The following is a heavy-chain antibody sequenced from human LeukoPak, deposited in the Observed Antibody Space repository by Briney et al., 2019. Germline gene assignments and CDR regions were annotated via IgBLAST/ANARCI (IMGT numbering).Heavy chain of an antibody. CDR1: GFTFSDYY. CDR3: ARVEPPYYYDRQVQWPRGWFDP. V-gene: IGHV3-11*01. D-gene: IGHD3-22*01. J-gene: IGHJ5*02. Sequence: PGGSLRLSCAASGFTFSDYYMSWIRQAPGKGLEWVSYISSSGSTIYYADSVKGRFTISRDNAKNSLYLQMNSLRAEDTAVYYCARVEPPYYYDRQVQWPRGWFDPWGQGTLVTVSS. CDR2: ISSSGSTI.